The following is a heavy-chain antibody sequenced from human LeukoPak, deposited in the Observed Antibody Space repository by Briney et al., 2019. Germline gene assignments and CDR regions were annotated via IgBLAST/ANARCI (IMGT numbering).Heavy chain of an antibody. J-gene: IGHJ3*02. Sequence: GGSLRLSCAASGFTFSSYGMHWVRQAPGKGLEWVAVIWYDGSNKYYADSVKGRFTISRDNVKNSLYLQMNSLRAEDTAVYYCARVHPHFDWLPVDAFDIWGQGTMVTVSS. CDR2: IWYDGSNK. V-gene: IGHV3-33*01. CDR3: ARVHPHFDWLPVDAFDI. D-gene: IGHD3-9*01. CDR1: GFTFSSYG.